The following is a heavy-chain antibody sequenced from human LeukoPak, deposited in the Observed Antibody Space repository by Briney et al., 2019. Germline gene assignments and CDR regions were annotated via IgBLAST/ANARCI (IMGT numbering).Heavy chain of an antibody. Sequence: PRGSLRLSCAASGFTFSIYWMSWVRQAPGKGLVWVSRINTDGSSTRYADSVKGRFTISRDNAKDTLYLQMNNLRAEDTAVYYCASPGTTVTTRNAFDIWGQGTMVTVSS. J-gene: IGHJ3*02. D-gene: IGHD4-17*01. CDR1: GFTFSIYW. V-gene: IGHV3-74*01. CDR2: INTDGSST. CDR3: ASPGTTVTTRNAFDI.